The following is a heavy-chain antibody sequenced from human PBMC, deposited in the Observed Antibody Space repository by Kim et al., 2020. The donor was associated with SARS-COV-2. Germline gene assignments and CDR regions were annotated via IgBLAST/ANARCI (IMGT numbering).Heavy chain of an antibody. V-gene: IGHV4-39*01. J-gene: IGHJ4*02. CDR3: ARHKRSLAARLSFDY. D-gene: IGHD6-6*01. Sequence: PSLKSRVTISVDTSKNQFSLKLSSVTAADTAVYYCARHKRSLAARLSFDYWGQGTLVTVSS.